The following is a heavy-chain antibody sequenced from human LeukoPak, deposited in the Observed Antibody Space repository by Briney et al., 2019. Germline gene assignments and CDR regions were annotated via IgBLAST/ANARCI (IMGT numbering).Heavy chain of an antibody. CDR3: ARVGIPYSYGKGVLDY. CDR1: GGTFRSYA. V-gene: IGHV1-69*13. D-gene: IGHD5-18*01. CDR2: IIPIFGTA. J-gene: IGHJ4*02. Sequence: GASVKVSCKASGGTFRSYAISWVRQAPGQGLEWMGGIIPIFGTANYAQKFQGRVTITADESTSTAYMELSSLRSEDTAVYYCARVGIPYSYGKGVLDYWGQGTLVTVSS.